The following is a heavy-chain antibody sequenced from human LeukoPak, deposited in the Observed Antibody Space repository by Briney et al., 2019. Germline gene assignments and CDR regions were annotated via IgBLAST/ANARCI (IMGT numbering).Heavy chain of an antibody. D-gene: IGHD6-19*01. Sequence: GGSLRLSCAASGFTFSSYGMSWVRQAPGKGLEWVSAISGSGGSTYYADSVKGRFTISRDNSKNTLYLQMNSLRAEDTAVYYCAKGAYSSGWYYVWFDPWGQGTLVTVSS. CDR2: ISGSGGST. CDR3: AKGAYSSGWYYVWFDP. V-gene: IGHV3-23*01. CDR1: GFTFSSYG. J-gene: IGHJ5*02.